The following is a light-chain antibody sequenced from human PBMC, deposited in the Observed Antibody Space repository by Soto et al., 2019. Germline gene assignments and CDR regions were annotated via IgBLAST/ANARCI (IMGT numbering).Light chain of an antibody. Sequence: EIVLTQSQATLSLSPGERSTLSCMASQSVSSYLAWYQQKPGQAPRLLIYDASNRATGIPARFRGSGFGADFTLTISSLEPEDFAVYYCQQRNNWPPGDTFCQGTRLEF. CDR1: QSVSSY. J-gene: IGKJ5*01. CDR3: QQRNNWPPGDT. V-gene: IGKV3-11*01. CDR2: DAS.